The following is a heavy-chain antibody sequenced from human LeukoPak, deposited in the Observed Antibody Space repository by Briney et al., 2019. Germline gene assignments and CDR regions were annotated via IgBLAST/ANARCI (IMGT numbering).Heavy chain of an antibody. D-gene: IGHD3-3*01. Sequence: SETLSLTCTVSGGSISSYYWSWIRQPPGKGLEWIGYIYYSGSTYYNPSLKSRVTISVDTSKNQFSLKLSSVTAADTAVYYCARQSSVLEWLSGREQPNWFDPWGQGTLVTVSS. CDR3: ARQSSVLEWLSGREQPNWFDP. CDR1: GGSISSYY. J-gene: IGHJ5*02. V-gene: IGHV4-59*08. CDR2: IYYSGST.